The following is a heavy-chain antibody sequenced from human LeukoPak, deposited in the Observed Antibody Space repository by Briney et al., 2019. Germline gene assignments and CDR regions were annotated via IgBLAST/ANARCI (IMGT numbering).Heavy chain of an antibody. V-gene: IGHV1-2*02. CDR2: INPNSGGT. D-gene: IGHD6-13*01. CDR3: ARQEYSSSWYNWFDP. Sequence: ASVKVSCKASGYTFTGYYMHWVRQAPGQGLEWMGWINPNSGGTNYAQKLQGRVTMTTDTSTSTAYMELRSLRSDDTAVYYCARQEYSSSWYNWFDPWGQGTLVTVSS. J-gene: IGHJ5*02. CDR1: GYTFTGYY.